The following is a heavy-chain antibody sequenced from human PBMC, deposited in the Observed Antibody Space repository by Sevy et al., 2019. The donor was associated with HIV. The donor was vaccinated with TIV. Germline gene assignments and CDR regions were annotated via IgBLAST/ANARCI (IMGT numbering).Heavy chain of an antibody. V-gene: IGHV3-15*07. CDR3: TTEGLGGTPDYYYGMDV. D-gene: IGHD3-16*01. J-gene: IGHJ6*02. CDR1: GFTFSNAW. Sequence: GGSLRLSCVASGFTFSNAWMNWVRQAPRKGLEWVGRIKSKTDGETIDYAALVKGRFTISRDDSKNTLYLQMNSLKTEDTAVYYCTTEGLGGTPDYYYGMDVWGQGTTVTVSS. CDR2: IKSKTDGETI.